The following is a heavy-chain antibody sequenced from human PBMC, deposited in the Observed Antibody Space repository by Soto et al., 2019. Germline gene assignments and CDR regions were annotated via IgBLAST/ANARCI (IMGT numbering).Heavy chain of an antibody. CDR2: INHLETT. V-gene: IGHV4-30-2*01. J-gene: IGHJ4*02. Sequence: SETLCLTCTVSGAYITNGGYSWSWIRQTPGKGLEWMGDINHLETTFYNPSFESRLSLSIDRAKNQFSLNLNSMSAADRAVYFCARGGGSDSFDYWGQGLLVTVSS. CDR1: GAYITNGGYS. CDR3: ARGGGSDSFDY. D-gene: IGHD1-26*01.